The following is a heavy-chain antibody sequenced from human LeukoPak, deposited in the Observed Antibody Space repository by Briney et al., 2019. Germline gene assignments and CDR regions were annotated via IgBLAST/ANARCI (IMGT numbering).Heavy chain of an antibody. Sequence: SETLSLTCAVYGGSFSGYYWSWIRQPPGKGLEWIGEINHSGSTNYNPSLKSRVTISVDTSKNQFSLKLSSVTAADTAVYYCARSVRGSGSYYHYYYYGMDVWGQGTTVTVSS. V-gene: IGHV4-34*01. J-gene: IGHJ6*02. CDR2: INHSGST. D-gene: IGHD3-10*01. CDR3: ARSVRGSGSYYHYYYYGMDV. CDR1: GGSFSGYY.